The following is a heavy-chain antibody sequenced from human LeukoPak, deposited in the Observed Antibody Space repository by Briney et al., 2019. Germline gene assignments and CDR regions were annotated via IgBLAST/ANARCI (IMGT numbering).Heavy chain of an antibody. V-gene: IGHV1-69*13. CDR3: ARDPGGYDFWSDVNWFQH. Sequence: GASVKVSCKASGGTFSSYAISWVRQAPGQGLEWMGGITPIFGTANYAQKFQGRVTITADESTSTAYMELSSLRSEDTAVYYCARDPGGYDFWSDVNWFQHWGQGTLVTVSS. J-gene: IGHJ1*01. D-gene: IGHD3-3*01. CDR2: ITPIFGTA. CDR1: GGTFSSYA.